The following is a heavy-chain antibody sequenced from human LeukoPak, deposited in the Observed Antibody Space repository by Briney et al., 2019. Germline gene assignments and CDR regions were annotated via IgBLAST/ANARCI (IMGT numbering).Heavy chain of an antibody. J-gene: IGHJ4*02. CDR2: ISYDGSNK. V-gene: IGHV3-30*18. D-gene: IGHD1-26*01. CDR1: GFTFSSYG. CDR3: AKGELPFDY. Sequence: GRSPRLSCAASGFTFSSYGMHWVRQAPGKGLEWVAVISYDGSNKYYADSVKGRFTISRDNSKNTLYLQMNSLRAEDTAVYYCAKGELPFDYWGQGTLVTVSS.